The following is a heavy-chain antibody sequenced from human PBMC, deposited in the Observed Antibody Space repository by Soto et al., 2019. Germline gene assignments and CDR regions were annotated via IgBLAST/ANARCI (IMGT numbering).Heavy chain of an antibody. J-gene: IGHJ4*01. D-gene: IGHD2-2*01. Sequence: QVQLQQWGAGLLKPSETLSLTCAVYGGSFSGYYWSWIRQPPGKGLEWIGEINHSGSTNYNPSLKRRVTISVDTSQNKFSLKLSSVTAADTAVYYCARGGIVVVPAAMRFVNYWGHGTLVTVSS. CDR1: GGSFSGYY. V-gene: IGHV4-34*01. CDR3: ARGGIVVVPAAMRFVNY. CDR2: INHSGST.